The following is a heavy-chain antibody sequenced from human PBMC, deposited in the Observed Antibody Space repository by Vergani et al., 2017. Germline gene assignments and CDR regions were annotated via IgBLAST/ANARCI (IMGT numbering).Heavy chain of an antibody. V-gene: IGHV3-30-3*01. CDR3: ARPSGSYYYYCDLDV. CDR1: GFTFSSYA. D-gene: IGHD1-26*01. J-gene: IGHJ6*03. CDR2: ISYDGSNK. Sequence: QVQLVESGGGVVQPGRSLRLSCAASGFTFSSYAMHWVRQAPGKGLEWVAVISYDGSNKYYADSVKGRFTISRDNSKNTLYLQMNSLRAEDTAVYYCARPSGSYYYYCDLDVWGKGTTVTVSS.